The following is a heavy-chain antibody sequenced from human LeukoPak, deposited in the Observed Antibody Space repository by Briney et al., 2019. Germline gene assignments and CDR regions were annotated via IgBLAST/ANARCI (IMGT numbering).Heavy chain of an antibody. CDR2: SSGYNGNT. CDR1: GYMFSNFG. J-gene: IGHJ3*01. CDR3: ARDISDCSSTTCYRRRALDV. V-gene: IGHV1-18*01. Sequence: ASVKVSCKASGYMFSNFGISWVRQAPGQGLEWMGWSSGYNGNTKYAEKLEGRVTMTTDTSTTTAYMELRSLTSDDTAVYYCARDISDCSSTTCYRRRALDVWGQGTVVTVSS. D-gene: IGHD2/OR15-2a*01.